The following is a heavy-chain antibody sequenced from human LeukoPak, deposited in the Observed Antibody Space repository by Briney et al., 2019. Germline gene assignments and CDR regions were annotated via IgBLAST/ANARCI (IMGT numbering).Heavy chain of an antibody. V-gene: IGHV3-48*03. CDR3: ARDNYYKSGTFDC. Sequence: GGSLRLSCVASGFAFSSHDMNWVRQAPGKGLERLSYISNSGRTIDSADSVKGRFTISRDSAKNSLYLQMNSLRAEDTAVYYCARDNYYKSGTFDCWGQGTLVTVSS. CDR2: ISNSGRTI. J-gene: IGHJ4*02. D-gene: IGHD3-10*01. CDR1: GFAFSSHD.